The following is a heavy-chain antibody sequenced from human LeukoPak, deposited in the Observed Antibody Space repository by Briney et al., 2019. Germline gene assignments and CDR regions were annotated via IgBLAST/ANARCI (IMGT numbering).Heavy chain of an antibody. V-gene: IGHV4-59*01. CDR1: GFSISSYY. CDR2: IYYSGGT. CDR3: ARMWGELRWELLGPAYYYYYGMDV. D-gene: IGHD1-26*01. J-gene: IGHJ6*02. Sequence: SETLSLTCTVSGFSISSYYWSWIRQPPGKGLEWVGYIYYSGGTNYNPSLKSRVTISVDTSKNHFSLKLSSVTAADTAVYYCARMWGELRWELLGPAYYYYYGMDVWGQGTTVTVSS.